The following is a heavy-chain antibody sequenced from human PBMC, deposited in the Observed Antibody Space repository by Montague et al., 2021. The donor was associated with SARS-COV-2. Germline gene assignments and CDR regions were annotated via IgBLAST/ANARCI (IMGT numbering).Heavy chain of an antibody. CDR1: GGSFSGYY. CDR2: SNHSGGT. Sequence: SETLSLTCAVYGGSFSGYYWGWIRRPPGKGLEWIGESNHSGGTXXXPXXXXRVTISVDTSKNQFSLKLTSVTAADTAVYYCAGGLSGSYSGGWVPVALFDFYHYMDVWAKGTTVTVSS. CDR3: AGGLSGSYSGGWVPVALFDFYHYMDV. V-gene: IGHV4-34*01. D-gene: IGHD6-25*01. J-gene: IGHJ6*03.